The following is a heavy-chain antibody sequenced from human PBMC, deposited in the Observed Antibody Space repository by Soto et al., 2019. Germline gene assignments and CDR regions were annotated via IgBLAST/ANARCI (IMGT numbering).Heavy chain of an antibody. D-gene: IGHD2-2*01. CDR2: ISAYNGNT. Sequence: AASVKVSCKASGYTFTSYGISWVRQAPGQGLEWMGWISAYNGNTNYAQKLQGRVTMTTDTSTSTAYMELRSLRSDDTAVYYCARSRKGYCISTSCYGVRWSDAFDISGQGTMVTVSS. V-gene: IGHV1-18*01. CDR3: ARSRKGYCISTSCYGVRWSDAFDI. J-gene: IGHJ3*02. CDR1: GYTFTSYG.